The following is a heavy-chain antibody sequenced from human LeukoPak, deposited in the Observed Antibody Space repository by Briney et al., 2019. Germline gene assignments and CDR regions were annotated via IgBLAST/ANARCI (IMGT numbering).Heavy chain of an antibody. CDR1: GGTFSSYA. CDR3: ASTTMIVVVITTALGAFDI. CDR2: IIPIFGTA. Sequence: ASVKVSCKASGGTFSSYAISWVRQAPGQGLEWMGGIIPIFGTANYAQKFQGRVTITADESTSTAYMELSSLRSEDTAVYYCASTTMIVVVITTALGAFDIWGQGTMVTVSS. D-gene: IGHD3-22*01. V-gene: IGHV1-69*13. J-gene: IGHJ3*02.